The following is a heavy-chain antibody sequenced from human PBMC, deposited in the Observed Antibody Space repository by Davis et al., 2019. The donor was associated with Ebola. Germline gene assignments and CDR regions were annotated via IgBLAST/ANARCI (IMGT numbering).Heavy chain of an antibody. Sequence: ASVKVSCKASGYTFTSYAMHWVRQAPGRRLEWMGWINAGNGNTKYSQKFQGRVTITRDTSASTAYMELSSLRSEDTAVYYCARGVLSTVAANYWGQGTLVTVSS. CDR1: GYTFTSYA. V-gene: IGHV1-3*01. CDR2: INAGNGNT. CDR3: ARGVLSTVAANY. J-gene: IGHJ4*02. D-gene: IGHD6-19*01.